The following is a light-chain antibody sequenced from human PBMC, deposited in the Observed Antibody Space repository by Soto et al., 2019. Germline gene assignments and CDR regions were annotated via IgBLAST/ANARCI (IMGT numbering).Light chain of an antibody. Sequence: QSALTQPRSVSGSPGQSVTISCTGTSSDVGGYNYVSWYQQHPGKAPKLMIHDVSKRPSGVPDRFSGSKSGNTASLTISGLQAEDEADYYCCSYAGSYTFPYVFGTGTKVTVL. CDR2: DVS. CDR1: SSDVGGYNY. CDR3: CSYAGSYTFPYV. J-gene: IGLJ1*01. V-gene: IGLV2-11*01.